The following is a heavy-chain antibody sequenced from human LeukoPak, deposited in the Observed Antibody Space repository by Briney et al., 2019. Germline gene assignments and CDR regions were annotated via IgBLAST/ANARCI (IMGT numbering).Heavy chain of an antibody. Sequence: GGSLRLSCAASGFTFSNAWMSWVRQAPGKGLEWVSAISGSGGSTYYADSVKGRFTISRDNSKNTLYLQMNSLRAEDTAVYYCAKDKNYYDSSGYSLIYFDYWGQGTLVTVSS. CDR2: ISGSGGST. CDR3: AKDKNYYDSSGYSLIYFDY. CDR1: GFTFSNAW. D-gene: IGHD3-22*01. J-gene: IGHJ4*02. V-gene: IGHV3-23*01.